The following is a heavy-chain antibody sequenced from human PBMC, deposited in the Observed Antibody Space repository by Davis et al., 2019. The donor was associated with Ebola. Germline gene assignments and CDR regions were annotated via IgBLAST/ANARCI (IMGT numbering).Heavy chain of an antibody. J-gene: IGHJ4*02. CDR3: AKDQETPMGY. CDR1: GFTFSSYG. V-gene: IGHV3-30*18. CDR2: ISYDGSNK. Sequence: GGSLRLSCAASGFTFSSYGMHWVRQAPGKGLEWVAVISYDGSNKYYADSVKGRFTISRDNSKNTLYLQMNSLRAEDTAVYYCAKDQETPMGYWGQGTLVTVSS. D-gene: IGHD2-8*01.